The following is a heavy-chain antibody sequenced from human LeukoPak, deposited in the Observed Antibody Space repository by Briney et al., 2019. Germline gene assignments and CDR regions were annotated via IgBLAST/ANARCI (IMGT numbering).Heavy chain of an antibody. V-gene: IGHV3-7*01. J-gene: IGHJ4*02. CDR2: IKPDGSAE. Sequence: PGGSLRLSCATSGFTFSSNWTSWVRHAPGRGLEWVANIKPDGSAEYYAASVEGRFTISRDNAKNTLYLQMNSLRVEDTAVYYCATSLGPLTEYWGQGTLVTVSS. CDR1: GFTFSSNW. D-gene: IGHD7-27*01. CDR3: ATSLGPLTEY.